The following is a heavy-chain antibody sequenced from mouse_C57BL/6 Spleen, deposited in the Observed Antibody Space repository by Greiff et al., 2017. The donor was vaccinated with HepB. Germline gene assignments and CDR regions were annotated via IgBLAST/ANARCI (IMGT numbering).Heavy chain of an antibody. V-gene: IGHV1-15*01. J-gene: IGHJ3*01. CDR1: GYTFTDYE. CDR3: TRTYYGTPFAY. Sequence: QVQLQQSGAELVRPGASVTLSCKASGYTFTDYEMHWVMQTPVHGLEWIGAIDPETGGTAYNQKFKGKAILTADKSSSTAYMELRSLTSEDSAVYYCTRTYYGTPFAYWGQGTLVTVSA. D-gene: IGHD1-1*01. CDR2: IDPETGGT.